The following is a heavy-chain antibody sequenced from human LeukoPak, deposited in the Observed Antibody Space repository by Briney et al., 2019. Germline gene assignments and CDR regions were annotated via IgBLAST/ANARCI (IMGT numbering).Heavy chain of an antibody. D-gene: IGHD6-19*01. V-gene: IGHV4-39*01. CDR2: IYYSGST. J-gene: IGHJ4*02. Sequence: SETLSLTCTVSGGSISSSSYYWGWIRQPPGKGLQWIGSIYYSGSTYYNPSLESRVTISVDTSKSQFSLKLSSVTAADTAVYYCARRGRYSSGWYDYWGQGTLVTVSS. CDR3: ARRGRYSSGWYDY. CDR1: GGSISSSSYY.